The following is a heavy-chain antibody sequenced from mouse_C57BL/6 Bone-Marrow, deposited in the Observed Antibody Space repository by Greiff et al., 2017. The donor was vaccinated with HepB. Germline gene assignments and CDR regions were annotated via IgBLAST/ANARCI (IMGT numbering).Heavy chain of an antibody. V-gene: IGHV5-12*01. CDR1: GFTFSDYY. CDR2: LSNGGGST. CDR3: AREKFYYYGSSSWYFDV. J-gene: IGHJ1*03. D-gene: IGHD1-1*01. Sequence: VLLVASGGGLVQPGGSLKLSCSASGFTFSDYYMYWVRPTPEKRLAWVAYLSNGGGSTYYPDTVKGRVTISRDNAKNTLDLQMSRLKSEDTAMYYCAREKFYYYGSSSWYFDVWGTGTTVTVSS.